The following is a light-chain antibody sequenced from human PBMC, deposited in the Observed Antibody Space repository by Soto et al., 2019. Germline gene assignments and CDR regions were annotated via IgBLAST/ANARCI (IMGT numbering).Light chain of an antibody. CDR3: QQRSNWPPIT. Sequence: VVLTQSPATLSLSPLEIATLGFMASQSVSSYLAWYQQKPGQAPRLLIYDASNRATGIPARFSGSGSGTDFTLTISSLEPEDFAVYYCQQRSNWPPITFGQGTRLEIK. J-gene: IGKJ5*01. CDR1: QSVSSY. V-gene: IGKV3-11*01. CDR2: DAS.